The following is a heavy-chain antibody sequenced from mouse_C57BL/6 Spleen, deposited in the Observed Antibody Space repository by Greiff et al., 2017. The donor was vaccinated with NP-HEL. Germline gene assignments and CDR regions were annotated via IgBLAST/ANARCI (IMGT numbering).Heavy chain of an antibody. CDR2: IYPGDGDT. CDR3: ARTDGSSYDY. CDR1: GYAFSSSW. V-gene: IGHV1-82*01. D-gene: IGHD1-1*01. J-gene: IGHJ2*01. Sequence: VQLVESGPELVKPGASVKISCKASGYAFSSSWMNWVKQRPGKGLEWIGRIYPGDGDTNYNGKFKGKATLTADKSSSTAYMQLSSLTSEDSAVYFCARTDGSSYDYWGQGTTLTVSS.